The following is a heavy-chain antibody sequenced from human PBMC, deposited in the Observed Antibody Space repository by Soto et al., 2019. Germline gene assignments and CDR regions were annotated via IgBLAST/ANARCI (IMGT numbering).Heavy chain of an antibody. CDR3: AREHLYGGLMD. D-gene: IGHD4-17*01. CDR1: EYTLTELS. CDR2: INPGGGKT. Sequence: EASVKVYCKISEYTLTELSMHWVRQAPGKGLEWMGVINPGGGKTSYAQKFQGRVTMTRDTSTSTVYMELSSLRSEDTAVYYCAREHLYGGLMDWGQGTLVTVSS. V-gene: IGHV1-24*01. J-gene: IGHJ4*02.